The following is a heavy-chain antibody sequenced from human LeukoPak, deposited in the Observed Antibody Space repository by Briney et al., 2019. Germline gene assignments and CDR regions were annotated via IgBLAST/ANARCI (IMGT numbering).Heavy chain of an antibody. CDR2: IYYSGST. J-gene: IGHJ4*02. Sequence: SETLSLTCTVSGGSISSYYWSWIRQPPGKGLEWIGYIYYSGSTNYNPSLKSRVTISVDTSKSQFSLKLSSVTAADTAVYYCARYYYGSGSQEFDYWGQGTLVTVSS. CDR1: GGSISSYY. CDR3: ARYYYGSGSQEFDY. V-gene: IGHV4-59*01. D-gene: IGHD3-10*01.